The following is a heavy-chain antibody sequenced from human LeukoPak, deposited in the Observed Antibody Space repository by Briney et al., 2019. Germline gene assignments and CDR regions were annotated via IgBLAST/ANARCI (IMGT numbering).Heavy chain of an antibody. D-gene: IGHD2-2*01. CDR2: ISGPGKRT. J-gene: IGHJ4*02. CDR3: ARGGGYCSSIICFPFDY. Sequence: GGSLRLSCPVSRFTFSGYAMSWVRHAPGKGLEWVSSISGPGKRTYYADSVKGRFTISRDNSKNTLYLQMDSLRAEDTATYYCARGGGYCSSIICFPFDYWGQGIPVTVSS. CDR1: RFTFSGYA. V-gene: IGHV3-23*01.